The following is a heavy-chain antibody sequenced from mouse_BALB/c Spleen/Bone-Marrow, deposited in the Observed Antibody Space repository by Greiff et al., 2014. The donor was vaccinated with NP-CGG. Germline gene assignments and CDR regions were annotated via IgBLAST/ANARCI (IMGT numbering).Heavy chain of an antibody. Sequence: EVQLQQSGAELVKPGASVKLSCTASGFNIKDTYMHWVKQRPEQGLEWIGRIDPANGNTKYDPKFQGKATITADTSSNTAYLQLSSLTSEDTAVYYCVRYNEHYAMDYWGQGTSVTVSS. CDR2: IDPANGNT. J-gene: IGHJ4*01. V-gene: IGHV14-3*02. CDR3: VRYNEHYAMDY. CDR1: GFNIKDTY.